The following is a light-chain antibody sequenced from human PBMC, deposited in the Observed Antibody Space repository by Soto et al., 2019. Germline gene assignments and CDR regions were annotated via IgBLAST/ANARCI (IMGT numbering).Light chain of an antibody. CDR1: KNDIGVYDF. J-gene: IGLJ1*01. V-gene: IGLV2-8*01. CDR2: EVV. Sequence: QSALTQPASVSGSPGQSVTISCTGTKNDIGVYDFVSWYQHHPGKAPRLIIYEVVQRPSGVPDRFSGSKSGNTASLTVSGLQAADEADYFCKSYAGSNTYVFGGGTKVTVL. CDR3: KSYAGSNTYV.